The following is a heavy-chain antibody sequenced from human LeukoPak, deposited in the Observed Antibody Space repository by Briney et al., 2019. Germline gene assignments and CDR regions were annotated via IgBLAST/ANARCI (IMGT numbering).Heavy chain of an antibody. CDR3: AREAYYDYVWGSYRRNDAFDI. CDR2: INHSGST. J-gene: IGHJ3*02. Sequence: SETLSLTCAVYGGSFSGYYWSWIRQPPGKGLEWIGEINHSGSTNYNPSLKSRVTISVDTSKNQFSLKLSSVTAADTAVYYCAREAYYDYVWGSYRRNDAFDIWGQGTMVTVSS. CDR1: GGSFSGYY. V-gene: IGHV4-34*01. D-gene: IGHD3-16*02.